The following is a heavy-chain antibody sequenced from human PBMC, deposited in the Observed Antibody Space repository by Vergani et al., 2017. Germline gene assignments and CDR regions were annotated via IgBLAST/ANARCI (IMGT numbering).Heavy chain of an antibody. Sequence: QVQPVQSGAEVKKPGSSVKVSCKAPGGTFSSYAISWVRQAPGQGLERMGGIIPIFGTANYAQKFQGRVTITADESTSTAYMELSSLRSEDTAVYYCARGPIAVAAHYWYFDLWGRGTLVTVSS. D-gene: IGHD6-19*01. CDR2: IIPIFGTA. J-gene: IGHJ2*01. V-gene: IGHV1-69*12. CDR3: ARGPIAVAAHYWYFDL. CDR1: GGTFSSYA.